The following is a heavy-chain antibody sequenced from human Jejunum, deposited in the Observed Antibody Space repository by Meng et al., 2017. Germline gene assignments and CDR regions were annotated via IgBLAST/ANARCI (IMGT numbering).Heavy chain of an antibody. V-gene: IGHV4-59*01. CDR2: IYYSGST. D-gene: IGHD6-19*01. CDR3: ARLKAVTGLYDAFDF. J-gene: IGHJ3*01. CDR1: GGSISGFH. Sequence: SETLSLTCTVSGGSISGFHWSWIRQPPVKGLEWIGYIYYSGSTNYNPSLKSRVTISVDTSKNQFSLKLRSVTAADTAVYYCARLKAVTGLYDAFDFWGQGTMVTVSS.